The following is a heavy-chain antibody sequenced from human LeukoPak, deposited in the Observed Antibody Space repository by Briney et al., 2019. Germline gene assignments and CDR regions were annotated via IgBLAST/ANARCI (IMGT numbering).Heavy chain of an antibody. D-gene: IGHD3-22*01. CDR2: IIPISGTA. CDR1: GGTFTSYA. CDR3: ARVQYYYDSSGYYLNWFDP. V-gene: IGHV1-69*05. J-gene: IGHJ5*02. Sequence: GASVKVSCKASGGTFTSYAISWVRQAPGQGLEWMGGIIPISGTANYAQKFQGRVTITTDESTRTAYMELSSLRTEETAVYCCARVQYYYDSSGYYLNWFDPWGQGTLVTVSS.